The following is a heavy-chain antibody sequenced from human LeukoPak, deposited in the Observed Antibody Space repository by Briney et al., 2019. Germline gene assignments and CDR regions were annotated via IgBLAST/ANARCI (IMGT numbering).Heavy chain of an antibody. Sequence: SGPVLVNPTQTLTLTCTFSGFSLSTSGMCVSWICQPPGKALEWLARIDWDDDEFYSTSLRTRLAISKDTSKNQVVLTMTNMDPVDTATYYCAHSDYAAAGDYWGQGTLVTVSS. J-gene: IGHJ4*02. CDR3: AHSDYAAAGDY. CDR2: IDWDDDE. V-gene: IGHV2-70*16. D-gene: IGHD6-13*01. CDR1: GFSLSTSGMC.